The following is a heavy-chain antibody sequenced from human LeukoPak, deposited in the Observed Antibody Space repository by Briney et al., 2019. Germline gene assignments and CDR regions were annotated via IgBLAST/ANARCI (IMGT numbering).Heavy chain of an antibody. CDR3: AKLWFGESDGTFDP. CDR2: ISAYNGNT. CDR1: GYTFTSYG. D-gene: IGHD3-10*01. V-gene: IGHV1-18*01. Sequence: GASVKVSCKASGYTFTSYGISWVRQAPGQGLEWMGWISAYNGNTNYAQKLQGRVTMTTDTSTSTAYMELSSLRSEDTAVYYCAKLWFGESDGTFDPWGQGTLVTVSS. J-gene: IGHJ5*02.